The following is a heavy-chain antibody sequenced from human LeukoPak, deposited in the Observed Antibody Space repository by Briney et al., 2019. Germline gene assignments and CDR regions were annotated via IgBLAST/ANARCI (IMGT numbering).Heavy chain of an antibody. CDR3: AKDHGYDFWSGYYQG. Sequence: GGSLRLSCAASGFPFSSYAMSWVRQAPGKGLEWVSAISGSGGSTYYADSVKGRFTISRDNSKNTLYLQMNSLRAEDTAVYYCAKDHGYDFWSGYYQGWGQGTLVTVSS. CDR1: GFPFSSYA. CDR2: ISGSGGST. V-gene: IGHV3-23*01. D-gene: IGHD3-3*01. J-gene: IGHJ4*02.